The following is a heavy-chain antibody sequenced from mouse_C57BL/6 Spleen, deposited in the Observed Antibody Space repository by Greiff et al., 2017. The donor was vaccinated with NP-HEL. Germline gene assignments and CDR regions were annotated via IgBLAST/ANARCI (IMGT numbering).Heavy chain of an antibody. V-gene: IGHV14-3*01. CDR2: IDPANGNT. Sequence: EVKLVESVAELVRPGASVKLSCTASGFNIKNTYMHWVKQRPEQGLEWIGRIDPANGNTKYAPKFKGKATITADTSSNTAYLQLSSLTSEDTAIYYCARAYYYGSSYPMDYWGQGTSVTVSS. CDR1: GFNIKNTY. CDR3: ARAYYYGSSYPMDY. D-gene: IGHD1-1*01. J-gene: IGHJ4*01.